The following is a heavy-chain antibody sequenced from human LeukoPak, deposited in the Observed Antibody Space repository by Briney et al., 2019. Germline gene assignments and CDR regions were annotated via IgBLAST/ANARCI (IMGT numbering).Heavy chain of an antibody. CDR3: ARGGLVRGSIDSLIAFDI. CDR2: TYYRSRWYS. V-gene: IGHV6-1*01. CDR1: VDSVSRKSAG. J-gene: IGHJ3*02. Sequence: SQTPSVTCAIPVDSVSRKSAGWSSLRHSPSRCLEWPGRTYYRSRWYSDDAPSVKSRITITPDTVKNQFSLQLTSVTPEDTAVYYCARGGLVRGSIDSLIAFDIWGQGIMVTVSS. D-gene: IGHD3-10*01.